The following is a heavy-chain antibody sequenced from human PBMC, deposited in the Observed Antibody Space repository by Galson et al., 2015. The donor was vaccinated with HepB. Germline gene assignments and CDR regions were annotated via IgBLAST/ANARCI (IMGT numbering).Heavy chain of an antibody. CDR3: TTDPSSIAAAGHPGY. J-gene: IGHJ4*02. V-gene: IGHV3-15*07. CDR2: IKSKTDGGTT. Sequence: SLRLSCAASGFTFSNAWMNWVRQAPGKGLEWVGRIKSKTDGGTTDYAAPVKGRFTISRDDSKNTLYLQMNSLKTEDTAVYYCTTDPSSIAAAGHPGYWGQGTLVTVSS. CDR1: GFTFSNAW. D-gene: IGHD6-13*01.